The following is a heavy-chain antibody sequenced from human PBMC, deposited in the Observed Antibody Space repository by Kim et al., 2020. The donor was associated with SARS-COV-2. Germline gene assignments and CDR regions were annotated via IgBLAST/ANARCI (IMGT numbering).Heavy chain of an antibody. CDR2: IRSKAYGGTT. CDR1: GFTFGDYA. D-gene: IGHD6-13*01. V-gene: IGHV3-49*03. J-gene: IGHJ6*02. CDR3: TRDYLVGQQLGTTYYYYGMDV. Sequence: GGSLRLSCTASGFTFGDYAMSWFRQAPGKGLEWVGFIRSKAYGGTTAYAVSVKGRFTISRDDSKSIASLQMNSLKTEDTAVYYCTRDYLVGQQLGTTYYYYGMDVWGQGTTVTVSS.